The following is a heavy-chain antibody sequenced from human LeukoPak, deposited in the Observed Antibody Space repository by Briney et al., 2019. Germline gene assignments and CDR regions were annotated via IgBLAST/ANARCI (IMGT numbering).Heavy chain of an antibody. Sequence: GESLKISCKGSGYSFTSCWIGWVRQMPGKGLEWMGIIYPGDSDTRYSPSFQGQVTISADKSISTAYLQWSSLKASDTAMYYCARQKRTYYDSSGYSDYWGQGTLVTVSS. V-gene: IGHV5-51*01. CDR2: IYPGDSDT. D-gene: IGHD3-22*01. J-gene: IGHJ4*02. CDR3: ARQKRTYYDSSGYSDY. CDR1: GYSFTSCW.